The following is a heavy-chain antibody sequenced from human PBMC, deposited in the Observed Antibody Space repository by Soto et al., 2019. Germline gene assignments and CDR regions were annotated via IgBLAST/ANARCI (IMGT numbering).Heavy chain of an antibody. CDR2: ISGSGDST. J-gene: IGHJ4*02. CDR3: AKDAPLYSSGWYFRYFDY. Sequence: GGSLRLSCAASGFIFSRYAMSLVRQAPGKGLEWVSAISGSGDSTYYADSVKGRFTISRDNSKNTLYLQMNSLRAEDTAVYFCAKDAPLYSSGWYFRYFDYWGQGTLVTVSS. V-gene: IGHV3-23*01. CDR1: GFIFSRYA. D-gene: IGHD6-19*01.